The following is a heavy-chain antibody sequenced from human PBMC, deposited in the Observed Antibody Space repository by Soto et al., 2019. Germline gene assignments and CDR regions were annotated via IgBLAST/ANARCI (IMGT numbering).Heavy chain of an antibody. J-gene: IGHJ3*02. Sequence: ASVKVSCKASGCTFSSYAISWVRQAPGQGLEWMGWIIPFIGNTNYAQKLQGRVTMTTDTSTSTAYMELRSLRSDDTAVYYCARDRGWVVVVVAATGGSDAFDIWGQGTMVTVSS. V-gene: IGHV1-18*01. CDR1: GCTFSSYA. CDR2: IIPFIGNT. CDR3: ARDRGWVVVVVAATGGSDAFDI. D-gene: IGHD2-15*01.